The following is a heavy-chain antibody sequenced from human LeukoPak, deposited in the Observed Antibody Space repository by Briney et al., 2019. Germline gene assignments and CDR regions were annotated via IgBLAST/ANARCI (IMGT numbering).Heavy chain of an antibody. J-gene: IGHJ4*02. D-gene: IGHD3-3*01. CDR2: INHSGST. CDR1: GGSISSYY. V-gene: IGHV4-34*01. CDR3: ARGGPYYDFWSGYPVDY. Sequence: SETLSLTCTVSGGSISSYYWSWIRQPPGKGLEWIGEINHSGSTNYNPSLKSRVTISVDTSKNQFSLKLSSVTAADTAVYYCARGGPYYDFWSGYPVDYWGQGTLVTVSS.